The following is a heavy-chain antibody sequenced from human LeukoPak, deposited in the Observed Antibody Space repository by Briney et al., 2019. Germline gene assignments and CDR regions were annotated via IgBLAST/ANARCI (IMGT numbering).Heavy chain of an antibody. J-gene: IGHJ4*02. CDR2: INHSGST. CDR1: GGSFSGYY. D-gene: IGHD5-12*01. V-gene: IGHV4-34*01. CDR3: ARGFLATY. Sequence: SGTLSLTCAVYGGSFSGYYWSWIRQPPGKGLEWIGEINHSGSTNYNPSLQSRVTISVDTSKKQFSLKRSSVNAADTAVYYCARGFLATYWGQGTLVTVSS.